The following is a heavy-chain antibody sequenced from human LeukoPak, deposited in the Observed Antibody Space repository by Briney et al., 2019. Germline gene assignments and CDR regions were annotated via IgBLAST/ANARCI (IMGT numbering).Heavy chain of an antibody. V-gene: IGHV3-48*04. CDR3: ARGGSGSYWRSQFDY. CDR2: ISSSSSTI. Sequence: GGSLRLSCAASGFTFSSYAMSWVRQAPGKGLEWVSYISSSSSTIYYADSVKGRFTISRDNAKNSLYLQMNSLRAEDTAVYYCARGGSGSYWRSQFDYWGQGTLVTVSS. CDR1: GFTFSSYA. D-gene: IGHD3-10*01. J-gene: IGHJ4*02.